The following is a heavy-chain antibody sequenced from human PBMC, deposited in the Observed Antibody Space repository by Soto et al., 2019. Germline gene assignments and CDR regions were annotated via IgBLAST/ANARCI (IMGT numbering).Heavy chain of an antibody. J-gene: IGHJ6*02. Sequence: SVKVSCKASGGTFSSYAISWVRQAPGQGLEWMGGIIPIFGTANYAQKFQGSATMTRNTSISTAYMELSSLRSEDTAVYYCARERTTISMDVWGQGTTVTVSS. V-gene: IGHV1-69*05. CDR1: GGTFSSYA. D-gene: IGHD3-9*01. CDR3: ARERTTISMDV. CDR2: IIPIFGTA.